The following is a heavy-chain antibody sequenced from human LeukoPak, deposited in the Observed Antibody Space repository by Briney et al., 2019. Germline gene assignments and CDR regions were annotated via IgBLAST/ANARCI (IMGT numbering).Heavy chain of an antibody. CDR1: GGTFSSYT. CDR2: IIPILGIA. CDR3: AQTFRICSSTSCSKPLDY. Sequence: SVKVSCKASGGTFSSYTISWVRQPPGQGLEWMGRIIPILGIANYAQKFQGRVTITADKSTGTAYMELSSLRSEDTAVYYCAQTFRICSSTSCSKPLDYWGQGTLVTVSS. J-gene: IGHJ4*02. V-gene: IGHV1-69*02. D-gene: IGHD2-2*01.